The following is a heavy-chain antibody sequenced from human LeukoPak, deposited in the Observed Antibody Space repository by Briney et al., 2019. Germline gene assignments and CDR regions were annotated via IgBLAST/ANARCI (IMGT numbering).Heavy chain of an antibody. CDR2: ISGSGGST. D-gene: IGHD5-18*01. CDR3: AKDSDSYGSYFDY. V-gene: IGHV3-23*01. Sequence: GGSLRLSCAASGFTFSSYAMSWVRQAPGKGLEWVSAISGSGGSTYYADSVKGRFTISRDNSKNTLYLQMNSLRAEDTAVYHCAKDSDSYGSYFDYWGQGTLATVSS. CDR1: GFTFSSYA. J-gene: IGHJ4*02.